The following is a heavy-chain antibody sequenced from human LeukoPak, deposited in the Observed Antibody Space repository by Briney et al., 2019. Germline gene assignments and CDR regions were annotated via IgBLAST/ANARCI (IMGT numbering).Heavy chain of an antibody. CDR2: IKGDGSKI. CDR3: ARGGSCFDF. J-gene: IGHJ4*02. V-gene: IGHV3-7*01. D-gene: IGHD2-15*01. Sequence: GGSLRLSCGASGFTFSEYWMSWVRQAPGRGPEWVANIKGDGSKIYYVDSVKGRFIISRDNDKNSLYLQMNNLRVEDTAVYHCARGGSCFDFWGQGALVTVSS. CDR1: GFTFSEYW.